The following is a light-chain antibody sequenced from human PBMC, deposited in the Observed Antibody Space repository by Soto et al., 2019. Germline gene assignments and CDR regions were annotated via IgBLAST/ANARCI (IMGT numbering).Light chain of an antibody. CDR3: QQSYSTPHT. Sequence: DIQMTQSPSSLSASVGDRVTITCRASQSISTYLNWYQQKPGKAPKLLMYAASSLQSGVPSRFSGSGSGTDFTLTISSLQPEEFATDYCQQSYSTPHTSGQGTKLEIK. J-gene: IGKJ2*01. V-gene: IGKV1-39*01. CDR1: QSISTY. CDR2: AAS.